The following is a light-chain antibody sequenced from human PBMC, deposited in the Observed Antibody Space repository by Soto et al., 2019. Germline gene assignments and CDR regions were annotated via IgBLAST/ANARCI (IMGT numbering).Light chain of an antibody. CDR2: DAF. V-gene: IGKV3-11*01. J-gene: IGKJ5*01. CDR1: QSVATY. Sequence: EIVLTQSPATLSLSPGERSTLSCRASQSVATYVAWYQQKPGQXPRXXIYDAFNRATGTPARFSVTGSGTDLTITISSLEPADAEVYDGQQRIKWPITFGQGTRLEIK. CDR3: QQRIKWPIT.